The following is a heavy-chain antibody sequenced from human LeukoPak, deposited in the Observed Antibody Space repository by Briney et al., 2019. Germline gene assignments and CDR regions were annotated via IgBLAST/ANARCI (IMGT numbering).Heavy chain of an antibody. CDR3: ARYTTGAFDY. V-gene: IGHV5-10-1*01. CDR1: GYSFTSYW. J-gene: IGHJ4*02. D-gene: IGHD1-1*01. Sequence: GESLKISCKGSGYSFTSYWITWARQMPGKGLEWMGRIDPSDSYTNYSPSFQGHVTISADKSISTAYLQWSSLKASDTAMYYCARYTTGAFDYWGQGTLVTVSS. CDR2: IDPSDSYT.